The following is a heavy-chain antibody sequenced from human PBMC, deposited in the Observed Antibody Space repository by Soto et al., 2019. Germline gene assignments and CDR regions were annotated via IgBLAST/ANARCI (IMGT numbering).Heavy chain of an antibody. CDR3: ARDLAHCSSTSCPFDY. Sequence: GGSLSLSCVASGFTFSSYVMSWVRQAPGKGLEWVSSISSSSNNIYYADSVKGRFTISRDNAKNSLYLQMNSLRAEDTAVYYCARDLAHCSSTSCPFDYWGQGTLVTVSS. CDR2: ISSSSNNI. D-gene: IGHD2-2*01. J-gene: IGHJ4*02. CDR1: GFTFSSYV. V-gene: IGHV3-21*01.